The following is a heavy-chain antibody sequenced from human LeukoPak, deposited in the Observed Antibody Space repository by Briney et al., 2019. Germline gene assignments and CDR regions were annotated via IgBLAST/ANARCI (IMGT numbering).Heavy chain of an antibody. CDR2: IRGTGDKT. Sequence: GGSLRLSCAASGLSFSNCAMIWVRQAPGKRLEWVSAIRGTGDKTFYSDSVKGRFTTSRDNSRNTLFLQMSSLRADDTAVYYCAKVNIRGESSGLPFLKWFDPWGQGTLVTVSS. CDR3: AKVNIRGESSGLPFLKWFDP. V-gene: IGHV3-23*01. CDR1: GLSFSNCA. D-gene: IGHD6-19*01. J-gene: IGHJ5*02.